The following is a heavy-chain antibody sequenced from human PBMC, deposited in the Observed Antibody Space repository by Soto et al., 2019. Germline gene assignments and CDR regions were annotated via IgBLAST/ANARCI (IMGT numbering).Heavy chain of an antibody. CDR3: ARNDRGGSYYGDSYYYGMDV. CDR1: GGTFSSYA. CDR2: SIPIFGTA. J-gene: IGHJ6*02. D-gene: IGHD1-26*01. Sequence: QVQLVQSGAEVKKPGSSVKVSCKASGGTFSSYAISWVRQAPGQGLEWMGGSIPIFGTANYAQKFQGRVTITADESTSTAYMELSSLRSEDTAVYYCARNDRGGSYYGDSYYYGMDVWGQGTTVTVSS. V-gene: IGHV1-69*01.